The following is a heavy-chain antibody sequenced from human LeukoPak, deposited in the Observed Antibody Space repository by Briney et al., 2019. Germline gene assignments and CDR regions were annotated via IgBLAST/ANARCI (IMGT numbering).Heavy chain of an antibody. Sequence: SETLSLTCTVSGGSISSYYWSWIRQPPGKGLEWIGDIYYTGSTNYNPSLKSRVTISVDTSKNQFSLKLSSVTAADTAVYYCARARTVYYFDYWGQGTLVTVSS. CDR2: IYYTGST. V-gene: IGHV4-59*01. J-gene: IGHJ4*02. CDR3: ARARTVYYFDY. CDR1: GGSISSYY.